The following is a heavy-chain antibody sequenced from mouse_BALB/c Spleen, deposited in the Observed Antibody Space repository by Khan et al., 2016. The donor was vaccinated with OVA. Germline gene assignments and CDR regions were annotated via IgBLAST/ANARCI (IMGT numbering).Heavy chain of an antibody. J-gene: IGHJ1*01. CDR3: ARDYYGNWYFDG. CDR2: IHYSGST. CDR1: GYSFTSGYN. Sequence: EVQLQESGPDLVKPSQSLSLTCTVTGYSFTSGYNWHWIRQFPGNKLEWMGYIHYSGSTNYTPSLKSRFSITRDTSKNQFFLQLNSVTTEDTATYYCARDYYGNWYFDGWGAGTTVTVSS. V-gene: IGHV3-1*02. D-gene: IGHD1-2*01.